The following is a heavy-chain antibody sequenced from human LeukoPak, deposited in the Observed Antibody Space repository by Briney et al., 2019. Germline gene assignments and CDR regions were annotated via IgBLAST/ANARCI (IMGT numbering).Heavy chain of an antibody. D-gene: IGHD1-1*01. V-gene: IGHV5-51*01. Sequence: GESLKISCKGSGYSFTSYWIGWVRQMPGKGLEWMGIIYPGGSDTRYSPSFQGQVTISADKSISTAYLQWSSLKASDTAMYYCARRVSNWNDGMYYYYYMDVWGKGTTVTISS. J-gene: IGHJ6*03. CDR2: IYPGGSDT. CDR3: ARRVSNWNDGMYYYYYMDV. CDR1: GYSFTSYW.